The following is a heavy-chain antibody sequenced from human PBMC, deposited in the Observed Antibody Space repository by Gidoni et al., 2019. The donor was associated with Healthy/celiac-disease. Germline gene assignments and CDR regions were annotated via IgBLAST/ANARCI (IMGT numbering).Heavy chain of an antibody. D-gene: IGHD6-19*01. J-gene: IGHJ5*02. V-gene: IGHV3-23*01. CDR2: ISGSGGST. CDR3: AKGNEAVGWGNWFDP. CDR1: GFSFSSDA. Sequence: EVQLLESGGGLVQPGGSLRLSCAASGFSFSSDAMSWVRQAPGKGLEWVSAISGSGGSTYYADSVKGRFTISRDNSKNTLYLQMNSLRAEDTAVYYCAKGNEAVGWGNWFDPWGQGTLVTVSS.